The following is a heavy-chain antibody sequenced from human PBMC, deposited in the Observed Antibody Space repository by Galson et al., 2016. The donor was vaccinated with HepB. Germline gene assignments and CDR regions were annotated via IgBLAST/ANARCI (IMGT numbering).Heavy chain of an antibody. CDR1: GFTFGDYA. Sequence: SLRLSCAVSGFTFGDYAMNWVRQAPGKGLEWVSFIRSKAYGWTTEYAASVKGRFTISRDDSKSIAYLQMNSLKTEDTAVYYCTRARLWFGPKRALHIWFDPWGQGTLVTVSS. CDR2: IRSKAYGWTT. V-gene: IGHV3-49*04. J-gene: IGHJ5*02. CDR3: TRARLWFGPKRALHIWFDP. D-gene: IGHD3-10*01.